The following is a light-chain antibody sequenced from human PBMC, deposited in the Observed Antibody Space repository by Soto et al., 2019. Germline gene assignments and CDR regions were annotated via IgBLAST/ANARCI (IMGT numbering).Light chain of an antibody. Sequence: DIQITHSPSSLSSSVLYIFTITCQASQDITNSLNWYQQKPGKAPNLLIFDASNLDAGVPSRFSGSGSGTYFTFTIHSLQPEDVATYYCQQYDHLSLTFGGGTKVDIK. J-gene: IGKJ4*01. CDR1: QDITNS. V-gene: IGKV1-33*01. CDR3: QQYDHLSLT. CDR2: DAS.